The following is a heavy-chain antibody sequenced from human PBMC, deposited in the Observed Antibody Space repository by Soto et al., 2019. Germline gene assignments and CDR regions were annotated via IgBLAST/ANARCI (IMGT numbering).Heavy chain of an antibody. CDR3: AKGEVRGIIPSYFDY. CDR2: ISNDGSNE. D-gene: IGHD3-10*01. CDR1: GFTFRWFG. J-gene: IGHJ4*02. Sequence: PGGSLRLSCAGSGFTFRWFGMNWVRHAPGKGLEWVARISNDGSNEYYVDSVKGRFTISRDNSKNTLYLQMDSLRAEDTAVYYCAKGEVRGIIPSYFDYWGLGTQVTVSS. V-gene: IGHV3-30*18.